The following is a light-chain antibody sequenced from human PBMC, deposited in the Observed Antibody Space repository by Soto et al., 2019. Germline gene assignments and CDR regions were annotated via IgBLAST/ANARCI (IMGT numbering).Light chain of an antibody. CDR3: QQCNTPFT. CDR1: QSLRPTY. CDR2: GAS. Sequence: EIVLTQSPATLSLSPGERATLYCGASQSLRPTYVAWYQQRPGQAPRLLIYGASFRATGIPARFSGRGSGTDFTLSISRLEPEDFATYYCQQCNTPFTFGGGTKVDIK. J-gene: IGKJ4*01. V-gene: IGKV3D-20*02.